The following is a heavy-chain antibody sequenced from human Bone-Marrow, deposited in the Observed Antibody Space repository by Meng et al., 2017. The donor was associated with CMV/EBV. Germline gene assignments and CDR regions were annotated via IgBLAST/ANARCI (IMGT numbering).Heavy chain of an antibody. J-gene: IGHJ3*02. CDR3: ARDRRVGAIGGAFDI. Sequence: GESLKISCAASGFTFSSYWMHWVRQAPGKGLVWVSRINSDGSSTSYADSVKGRFTISRDNAKNSLYLQMNSLRAEDTAVYYCARDRRVGAIGGAFDIWGQGTMVTVSS. CDR2: INSDGSST. CDR1: GFTFSSYW. D-gene: IGHD1-26*01. V-gene: IGHV3-74*01.